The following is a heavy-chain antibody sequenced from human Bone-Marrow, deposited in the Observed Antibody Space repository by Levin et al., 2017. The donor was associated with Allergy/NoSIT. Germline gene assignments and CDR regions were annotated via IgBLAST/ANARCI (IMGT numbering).Heavy chain of an antibody. CDR2: IYHSGTT. CDR3: ARSRGYDFGWMFDP. D-gene: IGHD5-18*01. Sequence: NSSETLSLTCTVSGDSFRTHYWTWIRQPPGKGLEWIGYIYHSGTTNYSPSLRSRASISIDTSKNQFYLRLNSVTAADTAIYYCARSRGYDFGWMFDPWGQGTLVTVSS. J-gene: IGHJ5*02. CDR1: GDSFRTHY. V-gene: IGHV4-59*11.